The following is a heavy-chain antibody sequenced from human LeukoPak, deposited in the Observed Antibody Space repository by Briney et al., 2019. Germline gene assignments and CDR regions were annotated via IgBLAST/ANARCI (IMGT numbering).Heavy chain of an antibody. CDR3: ARGRPGYGDYVV. CDR1: GGTFSSYA. J-gene: IGHJ4*02. CDR2: IIPIFGTA. D-gene: IGHD4-17*01. V-gene: IGHV1-69*01. Sequence: SVKVSCKASGGTFSSYAISWVRQAPGQGLEWMGGIIPIFGTANYAQKFQGRVTITADGSTSTAYMELSSLRSEDTAVYYCARGRPGYGDYVVWGQGTLVTVSS.